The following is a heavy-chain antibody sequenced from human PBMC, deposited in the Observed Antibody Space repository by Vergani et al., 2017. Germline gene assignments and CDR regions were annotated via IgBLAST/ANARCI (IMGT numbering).Heavy chain of an antibody. Sequence: EVQVVESGGGLVQPGGSLRLSCAASGFTFGDYYMAWIRLAPGKGLDWVASIKRDGTETVYVDSVKGRFTISRDNAKTTLYLQMNSLRDEDRGVYYCARISGGSAPYLHYWGQGTLVTVAS. J-gene: IGHJ1*01. D-gene: IGHD2-15*01. CDR3: ARISGGSAPYLHY. CDR2: IKRDGTET. V-gene: IGHV3-7*01. CDR1: GFTFGDYY.